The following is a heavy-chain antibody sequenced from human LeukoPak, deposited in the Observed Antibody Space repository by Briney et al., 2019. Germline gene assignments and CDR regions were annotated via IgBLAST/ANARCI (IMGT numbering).Heavy chain of an antibody. CDR1: GFTFSSYG. CDR3: AKSRARSYYYDSSGYSGFDY. J-gene: IGHJ4*02. D-gene: IGHD3-22*01. Sequence: GGTLRLSCAASGFTFSSYGMSWVRQAPGKGLEWVSAISGSGGSTYYADSVKGRFTISRDNSKNTLYLQMNSLRAEDTAVYYCAKSRARSYYYDSSGYSGFDYWGQGTLVTVSS. V-gene: IGHV3-23*01. CDR2: ISGSGGST.